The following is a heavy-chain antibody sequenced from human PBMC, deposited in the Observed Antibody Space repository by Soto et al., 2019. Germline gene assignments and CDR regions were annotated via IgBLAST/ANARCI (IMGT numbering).Heavy chain of an antibody. CDR1: GYTFTSYG. Sequence: QVQLVQSGAEVKKPGASLMVSCKTSGYTFTSYGITWVRQAPGQGLEWMGWISTYNGYTDYAQKLQGRVTMTRDTSTSTAYMELRSLRSDDTAMYYCVSGSDFDYWGQRTLVTVSS. V-gene: IGHV1-18*01. CDR2: ISTYNGYT. CDR3: VSGSDFDY. J-gene: IGHJ4*02.